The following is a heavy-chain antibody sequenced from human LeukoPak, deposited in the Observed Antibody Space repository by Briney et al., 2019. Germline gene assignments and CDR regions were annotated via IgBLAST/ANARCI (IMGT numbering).Heavy chain of an antibody. CDR3: AKIRGGMWLVDY. Sequence: GGSLRLSCAASGFSFSTYAMHWVRQAPGKGLEWVAFISDDGSIGYYADSVKGRFTISRDNSKNTLYLEMNSLRAEDTAVYYCAKIRGGMWLVDYWGQGVLVTVSS. D-gene: IGHD3-22*01. V-gene: IGHV3-30*18. J-gene: IGHJ4*02. CDR2: ISDDGSIG. CDR1: GFSFSTYA.